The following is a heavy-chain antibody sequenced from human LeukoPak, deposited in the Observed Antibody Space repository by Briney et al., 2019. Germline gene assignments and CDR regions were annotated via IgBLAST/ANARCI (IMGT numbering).Heavy chain of an antibody. D-gene: IGHD1-26*01. J-gene: IGHJ4*02. V-gene: IGHV3-9*01. Sequence: GGSLRLSCAASGFSFDDYAIHWVRRVPGKGLEWVSGITWNSAPIGYADSVRGRFTISRDNTKSSMSLQMNSLRAEDTAVYYCAREGGHFYDYWGQGVLVTVSS. CDR2: ITWNSAPI. CDR3: AREGGHFYDY. CDR1: GFSFDDYA.